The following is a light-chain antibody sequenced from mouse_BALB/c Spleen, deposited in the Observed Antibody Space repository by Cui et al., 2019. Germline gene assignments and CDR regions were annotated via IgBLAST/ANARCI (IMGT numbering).Light chain of an antibody. J-gene: IGKJ4*01. CDR2: LTS. V-gene: IGKV4-68*01. Sequence: QIVLTQSPVLMPASPGEKVTMTCSASSSVSYMYWYQQKPRSSPKPWIYLTSNLASGVPARFSGSGSGTSYSLTISSMEAEDAATYYCQQWSSNPFTFGSGTKLEIK. CDR3: QQWSSNPFT. CDR1: SSVSY.